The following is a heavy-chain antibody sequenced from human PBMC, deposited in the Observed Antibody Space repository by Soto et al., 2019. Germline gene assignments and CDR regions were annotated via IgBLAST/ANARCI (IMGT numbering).Heavy chain of an antibody. J-gene: IGHJ6*02. CDR3: AKESYYGMDV. Sequence: GGSLRLSCAASGFPFSRYAVSWVRQAPGKGLEWVSAISGSGGSTYHADSVKGRFTISRDNSKNTLYLQMNSLRAEDTAVYYCAKESYYGMDVWGQGTTVTVSS. V-gene: IGHV3-23*01. CDR2: ISGSGGST. CDR1: GFPFSRYA.